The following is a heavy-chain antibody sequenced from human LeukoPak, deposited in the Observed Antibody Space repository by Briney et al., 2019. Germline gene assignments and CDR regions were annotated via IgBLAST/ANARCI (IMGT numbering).Heavy chain of an antibody. Sequence: GRSLRLSCAASGFTFSSYAMHWVRQAPGKGLEWVAVISYDGSNKYYAASVKGRFTISRDNSKNTLYLQMNSLRAEDTAVYYCARDYAISTGYYGMDVWGQGTTVTVSS. CDR3: ARDYAISTGYYGMDV. D-gene: IGHD3-16*01. CDR2: ISYDGSNK. J-gene: IGHJ6*02. CDR1: GFTFSSYA. V-gene: IGHV3-30-3*01.